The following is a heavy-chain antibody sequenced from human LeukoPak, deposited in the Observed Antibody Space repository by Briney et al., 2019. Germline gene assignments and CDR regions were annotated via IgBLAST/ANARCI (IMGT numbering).Heavy chain of an antibody. V-gene: IGHV4-4*07. J-gene: IGHJ5*02. D-gene: IGHD2-2*01. CDR2: IYTSGST. CDR3: ARDVPYQLHGGWFDP. Sequence: SETLSLTCTVSGGSISSYYWSWIRQPAGKGLEWIGRIYTSGSTNYNTSLKSRVTMSVDTSKNQFSLKLSSVTAADTAVYYCARDVPYQLHGGWFDPWGQGTLVTVSS. CDR1: GGSISSYY.